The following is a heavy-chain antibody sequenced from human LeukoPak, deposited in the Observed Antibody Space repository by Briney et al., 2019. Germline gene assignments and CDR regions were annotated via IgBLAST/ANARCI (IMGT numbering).Heavy chain of an antibody. J-gene: IGHJ4*02. CDR1: GYTFTGYY. CDR2: INPNSGGT. Sequence: ASVRVSCKASGYTFTGYYMRWVRQAPGQGLEWMGWINPNSGGTNYAQKFQGRVTMTRDTSISTASMELSSLRSDDTAVYYCARGSFPLSIIVGAFFDYWGQGTLVTVSS. V-gene: IGHV1-2*02. D-gene: IGHD1-26*01. CDR3: ARGSFPLSIIVGAFFDY.